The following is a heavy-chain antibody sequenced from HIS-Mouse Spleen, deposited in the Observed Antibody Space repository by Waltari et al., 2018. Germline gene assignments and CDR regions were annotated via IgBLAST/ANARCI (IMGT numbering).Heavy chain of an antibody. CDR3: AREIPYSSSWYDWYFDL. D-gene: IGHD6-13*01. J-gene: IGHJ2*01. V-gene: IGHV4-39*07. Sequence: QLQLQESGPGLVKPSETLSLTCTVPGGPIRSSSYYWVWIRQPPGKGLEWIGSIYYSGSTYYNPSLKSRVTISVDTSKNQFSLKLSSVTAADTAVYYCAREIPYSSSWYDWYFDLWGRGTLVTVSS. CDR2: IYYSGST. CDR1: GGPIRSSSYY.